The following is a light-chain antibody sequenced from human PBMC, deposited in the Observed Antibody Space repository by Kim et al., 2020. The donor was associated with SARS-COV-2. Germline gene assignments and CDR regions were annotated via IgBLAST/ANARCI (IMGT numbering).Light chain of an antibody. CDR3: SSYTRSATCV. Sequence: GQSIPISGTGSSSHVGAYTYFSWYQQHPGKAPILMIYDVTNRPSGVSDRFSGSKSGNTASLTISGLQAEDEADYYCSSYTRSATCVFGAGTKVTVL. CDR2: DVT. J-gene: IGLJ1*01. V-gene: IGLV2-14*03. CDR1: SSHVGAYTY.